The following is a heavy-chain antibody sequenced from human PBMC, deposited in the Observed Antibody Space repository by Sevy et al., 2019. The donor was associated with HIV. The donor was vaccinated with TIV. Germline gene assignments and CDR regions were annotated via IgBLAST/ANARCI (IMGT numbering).Heavy chain of an antibody. V-gene: IGHV3-49*03. CDR1: GFTFGDYA. CDR3: TRTPKDIVVVVAATVRSGYYYYYGMDV. CDR2: IRSKAYGGTT. D-gene: IGHD2-15*01. Sequence: GGSLRLSCTASGFTFGDYAMSCFRQAPGKGLEWVGFIRSKAYGGTTEYAASVKGRFTISRDDSKSIAYLQMNSLKTEDTAVYYCTRTPKDIVVVVAATVRSGYYYYYGMDVWGQGTTVTVSS. J-gene: IGHJ6*02.